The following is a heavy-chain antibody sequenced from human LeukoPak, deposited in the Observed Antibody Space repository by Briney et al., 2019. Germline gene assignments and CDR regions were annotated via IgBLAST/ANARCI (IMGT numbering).Heavy chain of an antibody. J-gene: IGHJ4*02. V-gene: IGHV3-9*01. CDR2: ISWNSGSI. CDR3: ARASDSSGYDYTYFDY. Sequence: GGSLRLSCAASGFTFDDYAMHWVRQAPGKGLEWVSGISWNSGSIGYADSVKGRFTISRDNSKNTLYLQMNSLRAEDTAVYYCARASDSSGYDYTYFDYWGQGTLVTVSS. CDR1: GFTFDDYA. D-gene: IGHD3-22*01.